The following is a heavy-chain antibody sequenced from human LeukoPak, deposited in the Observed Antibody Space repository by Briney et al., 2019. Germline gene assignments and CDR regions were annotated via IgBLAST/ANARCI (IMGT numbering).Heavy chain of an antibody. CDR1: GGSFSGYY. D-gene: IGHD3-10*01. CDR2: INHSGST. Sequence: SETLSLTCAVYGGSFSGYYWSWIRQPPGKGLEWTGEINHSGSTNYNPSLKSRVTISVDTSKNQFSLKLSSVTAADTAVYYCARDRRMFRGVTQPYYYYYGMDVWGQGTTVTVSS. CDR3: ARDRRMFRGVTQPYYYYYGMDV. J-gene: IGHJ6*02. V-gene: IGHV4-34*01.